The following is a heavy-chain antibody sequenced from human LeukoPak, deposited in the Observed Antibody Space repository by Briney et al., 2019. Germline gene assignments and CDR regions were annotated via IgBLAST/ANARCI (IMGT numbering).Heavy chain of an antibody. CDR1: GGSFSGYY. V-gene: IGHV4-34*01. CDR3: ARDRRITMTKIGHSTNDYYYYYMDV. Sequence: SETLSLTCAVYGGSFSGYYWSWIRQPPGKGLEWIGEINHSGSTNYNPSLKSRVTMSVDTSKNQFSLKVSSVTAADTAVYYCARDRRITMTKIGHSTNDYYYYYMDVWGKGTTVTISS. J-gene: IGHJ6*03. CDR2: INHSGST. D-gene: IGHD3-22*01.